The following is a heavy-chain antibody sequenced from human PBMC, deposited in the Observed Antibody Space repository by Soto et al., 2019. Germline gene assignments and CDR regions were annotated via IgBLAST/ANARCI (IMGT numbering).Heavy chain of an antibody. J-gene: IGHJ4*02. D-gene: IGHD3-22*01. CDR1: GGSIDNYF. V-gene: IGHV4-59*01. CDR2: VYYRGST. CDR3: ASGGYYDSNGSNSLGPFDY. Sequence: SETLSLTCTVSGGSIDNYFWNWIRQPPGKGLEWIGYVYYRGSTIYNPSLKSRVTISVDTSKNQFSLKLNSVTAADTAVYYCASGGYYDSNGSNSLGPFDYWGQGTLVTVSS.